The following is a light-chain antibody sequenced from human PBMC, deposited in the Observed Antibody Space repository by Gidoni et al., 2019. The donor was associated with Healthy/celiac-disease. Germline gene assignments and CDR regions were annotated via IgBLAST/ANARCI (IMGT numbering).Light chain of an antibody. CDR3: SSYTSSGV. J-gene: IGLJ1*01. Sequence: QSALTQPASVSGSPGPSITISCTGTSSDVGGYNYVSWYQQHPGKAPKLMIYEVSNRPSGVSNRFSGSKSGNTASLTISGLQAEDEADYYCSSYTSSGVFGTGTKVTVL. V-gene: IGLV2-14*01. CDR2: EVS. CDR1: SSDVGGYNY.